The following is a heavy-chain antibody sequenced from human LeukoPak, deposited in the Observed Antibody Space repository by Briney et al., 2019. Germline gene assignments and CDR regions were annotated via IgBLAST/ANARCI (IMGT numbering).Heavy chain of an antibody. CDR1: GGSISSYY. CDR3: ARYEALYNWNVRANWFDP. V-gene: IGHV4-59*01. CDR2: IYYSGST. Sequence: PSETLSLTCTVSGGSISSYYWSWIRQPPGKGLEWIGYIYYSGSTNYNPSLKSRVTISVDTSKNQFSLKLSSVTAADTAVYYCARYEALYNWNVRANWFDPWGQGTLVTVSS. D-gene: IGHD1-20*01. J-gene: IGHJ5*02.